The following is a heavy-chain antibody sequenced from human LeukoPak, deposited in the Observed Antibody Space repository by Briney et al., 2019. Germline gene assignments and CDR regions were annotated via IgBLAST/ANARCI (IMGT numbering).Heavy chain of an antibody. CDR2: ISYDGSNK. J-gene: IGHJ4*02. CDR3: SKAVSNPWYSSDLDY. Sequence: QTGGSLRLSCAASVFTFSSYGMHWVRQAPGKGLEWVAVISYDGSNKYYADSVKGRFTISRDNSKNTLYLQMNSLRAEDTAVYYCSKAVSNPWYSSDLDYWGQGTLVTVSS. CDR1: VFTFSSYG. V-gene: IGHV3-30*18. D-gene: IGHD6-19*01.